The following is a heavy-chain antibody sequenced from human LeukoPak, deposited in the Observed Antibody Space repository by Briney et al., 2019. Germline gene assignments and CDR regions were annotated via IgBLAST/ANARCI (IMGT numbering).Heavy chain of an antibody. CDR1: VYTFTGYY. J-gene: IGHJ4*02. V-gene: IGHV1-2*06. CDR3: ARAVRGQQLVPGGY. CDR2: INPNSGGT. Sequence: ASVKVSCKASVYTFTGYYMHWVRQARGQGLEWMGRINPNSGGTNYAQKFQGRVTMTRDTSISTAYMELSRLRSDDTAVYYCARAVRGQQLVPGGYWGQGTLVTVSS. D-gene: IGHD6-13*01.